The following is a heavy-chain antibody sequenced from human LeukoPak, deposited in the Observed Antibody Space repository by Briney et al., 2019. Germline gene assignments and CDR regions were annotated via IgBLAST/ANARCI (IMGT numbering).Heavy chain of an antibody. V-gene: IGHV3-53*01. D-gene: IGHD4-23*01. Sequence: PGGSLRLSCAVSGFTVSSNFMTWVRQAPGKGLEWVSVIFSGGATYYADSVKGRFSISRDKSKNTLFLQMNSLRVEDTAVYYCARGTTVATLHSFDCWGQGTLVTVSS. CDR2: IFSGGAT. CDR1: GFTVSSNF. CDR3: ARGTTVATLHSFDC. J-gene: IGHJ4*02.